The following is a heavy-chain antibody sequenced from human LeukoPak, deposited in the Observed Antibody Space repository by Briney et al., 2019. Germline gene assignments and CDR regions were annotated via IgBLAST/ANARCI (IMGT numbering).Heavy chain of an antibody. CDR3: ARRNQLQYYYYYMDV. CDR2: MNPNSGNT. D-gene: IGHD2-2*01. J-gene: IGHJ6*03. CDR1: GYTFTSYD. Sequence: GASVKVSCKASGYTFTSYDINWVRQATGQGLEWMGWMNPNSGNTGYAQKFQGRVTITGNTSISTAYMELSSLRSEDTAVYYCARRNQLQYYYYYMDVWGKGTTVTVSS. V-gene: IGHV1-8*03.